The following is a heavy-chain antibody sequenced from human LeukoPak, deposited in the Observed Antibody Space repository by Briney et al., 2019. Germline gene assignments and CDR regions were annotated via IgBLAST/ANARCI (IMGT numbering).Heavy chain of an antibody. CDR3: ARSNQADDY. D-gene: IGHD1-14*01. CDR2: INPGGSSI. J-gene: IGHJ4*02. V-gene: IGHV3-74*01. Sequence: GGSLRLSCAASGFTFSSYWMHWVRQVPGKGLVWVARINPGGSSITYADSVKGRFTISRDNAKNTLYLQMDSPRAEDTGVYYCARSNQADDYWGQGTLVTVSS. CDR1: GFTFSSYW.